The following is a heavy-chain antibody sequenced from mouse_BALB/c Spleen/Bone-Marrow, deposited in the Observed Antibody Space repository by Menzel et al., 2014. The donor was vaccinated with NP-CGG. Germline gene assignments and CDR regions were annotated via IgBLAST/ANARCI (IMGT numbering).Heavy chain of an antibody. Sequence: VQLVESGAELVKPGASVKLSCKASGYTFTSYWMYWVIRRPGQGLEWIGEINPRSGRTNYNEKFKSRATLTVDKSSSTAYMQLSSLTSEDSAVYYCARGLYGAMDYWGQGTSVTVSS. CDR3: ARGLYGAMDY. D-gene: IGHD1-1*01. J-gene: IGHJ4*01. V-gene: IGHV1S81*02. CDR1: GYTFTSYW. CDR2: INPRSGRT.